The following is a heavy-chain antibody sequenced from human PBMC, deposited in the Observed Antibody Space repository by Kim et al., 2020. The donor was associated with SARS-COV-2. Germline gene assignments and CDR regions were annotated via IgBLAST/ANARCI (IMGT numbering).Heavy chain of an antibody. CDR2: IYTSGST. CDR1: GGSISSYY. CDR3: ARDLGILWWTDGYYGMDV. V-gene: IGHV4-4*07. Sequence: SETLSLTCTVSGGSISSYYWSWIRQPAGKGLEWIGRIYTSGSTNYNPSLKSRVTMSVDTSKNQFSLKLSSVTAADTAVYYCARDLGILWWTDGYYGMDVWGQGTTVTVSS. D-gene: IGHD2-21*01. J-gene: IGHJ6*02.